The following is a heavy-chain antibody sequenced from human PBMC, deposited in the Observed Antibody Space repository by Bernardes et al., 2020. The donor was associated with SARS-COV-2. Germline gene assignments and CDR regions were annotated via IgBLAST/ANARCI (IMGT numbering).Heavy chain of an antibody. CDR3: AKEAHAYDFWSGYFIYGDFDY. J-gene: IGHJ4*02. CDR1: GFTFSSYA. V-gene: IGHV3-23*01. Sequence: GGSLRLSCAASGFTFSSYAMSWVRKAPGKGLEWVSAISGSGGSTYYADSVKGRFTISRDNSKNTLYLQMNSLRAEDTAVYYCAKEAHAYDFWSGYFIYGDFDYWGQGTLVTVSS. D-gene: IGHD3-3*01. CDR2: ISGSGGST.